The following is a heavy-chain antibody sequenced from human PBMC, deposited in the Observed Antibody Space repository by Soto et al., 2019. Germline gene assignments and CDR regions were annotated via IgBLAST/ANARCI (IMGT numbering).Heavy chain of an antibody. CDR1: GGSVSSGAYY. CDR3: ARGAVVPAADFDS. D-gene: IGHD2-2*01. Sequence: QVQLQESGPGLVKPSQTLSLTCTVSGGSVSSGAYYWSWIRQLPGKGLEWIGYIYYTGSTYYNPSLKSRVTISVDTSKNQFSLKLSSVTAADTAVYYCARGAVVPAADFDSWGQGTLVTVSS. CDR2: IYYTGST. J-gene: IGHJ4*02. V-gene: IGHV4-31*03.